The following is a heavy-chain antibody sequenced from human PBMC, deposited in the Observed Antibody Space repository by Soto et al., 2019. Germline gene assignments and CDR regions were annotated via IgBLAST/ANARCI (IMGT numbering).Heavy chain of an antibody. CDR2: IYWNDDK. J-gene: IGHJ4*02. D-gene: IGHD5-12*01. Sequence: GSGPTLVNPTQTLTLTCTLSGFSISTSGEGVGWIRQPPGQALEWLAVIYWNDDKRYSPSLKSRLTITKDDSKNQVVLTMTNMDPVDTATYYCTHFSGYEQFDYWGQGTLVTVSS. V-gene: IGHV2-5*01. CDR3: THFSGYEQFDY. CDR1: GFSISTSGEG.